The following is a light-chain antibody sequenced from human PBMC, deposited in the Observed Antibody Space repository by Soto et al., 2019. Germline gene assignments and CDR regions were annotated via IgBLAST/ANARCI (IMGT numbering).Light chain of an antibody. Sequence: EIVLTQSPGTLSLSPGERATLSCMASQSVSSYLAWYQQKPGQAPRLLIYGASSRATGIPDRFIGSGSGTDFTLTISRLEPEDLAVYYCQQYGSSSRTFGQWTKVEIK. CDR1: QSVSSY. V-gene: IGKV3-20*01. CDR3: QQYGSSSRT. CDR2: GAS. J-gene: IGKJ1*01.